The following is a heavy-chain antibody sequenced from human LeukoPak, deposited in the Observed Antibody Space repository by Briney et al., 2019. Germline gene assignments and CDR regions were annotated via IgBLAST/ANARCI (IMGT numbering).Heavy chain of an antibody. V-gene: IGHV3-7*03. Sequence: PGGSLRLSCAASGFTFSSYWMTWVRQAPGKGLEWVANISQRGSEKYYVDSVKGRFTISRDNAKNSLYLQMNSLRAEDTAVYYCARDQYCSGGSCYSEGFDYWGQGTLVTVSS. CDR1: GFTFSSYW. CDR2: ISQRGSEK. D-gene: IGHD2-15*01. CDR3: ARDQYCSGGSCYSEGFDY. J-gene: IGHJ4*02.